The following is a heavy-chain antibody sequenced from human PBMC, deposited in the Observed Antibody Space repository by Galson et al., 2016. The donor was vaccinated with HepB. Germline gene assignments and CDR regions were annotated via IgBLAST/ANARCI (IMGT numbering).Heavy chain of an antibody. CDR2: ISWNSNSI. CDR3: ARESSGYSH. D-gene: IGHD5-12*01. CDR1: GFTFDDYA. Sequence: SLRLSCAASGFTFDDYAMHWVRQAPGKGLEWVSGISWNSNSIGYADSVKGRFTISRDNAKNSLYLQMNSLTVEDTAVYYCARESSGYSHWGQGTLVTVSS. J-gene: IGHJ4*02. V-gene: IGHV3-9*01.